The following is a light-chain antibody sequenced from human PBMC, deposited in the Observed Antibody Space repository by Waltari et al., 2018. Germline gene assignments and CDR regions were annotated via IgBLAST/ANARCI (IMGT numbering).Light chain of an antibody. J-gene: IGKJ2*01. CDR2: RVF. V-gene: IGKV2-30*02. CDR1: QSLVHSDGNTH. CDR3: MQGTHWPYT. Sequence: DVVMTQCQLSVPVPLGQAASISCESSQSLVHSDGNTHLTWFQQRPGQSPRRLIYRVFNRDSGVPDRFSGSGSGTDFTPKISRVEAEDVGVYYCMQGTHWPYTFGQGTKLDIK.